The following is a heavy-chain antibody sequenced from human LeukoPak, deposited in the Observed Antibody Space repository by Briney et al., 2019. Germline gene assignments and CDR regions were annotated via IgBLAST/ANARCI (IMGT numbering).Heavy chain of an antibody. CDR2: ITSSGDGT. J-gene: IGHJ4*02. CDR3: AKDRPNYYGSNGHYYRRDGDY. Sequence: GGSLRLSCAASGFTFSIYAMSWVRQAPGKGLQWVSSITSSGDGTYYADSVKVRFTISRDNSENMLYLQMNSLRVEDTAVYFCAKDRPNYYGSNGHYYRRDGDYWGQGTLVTVSS. V-gene: IGHV3-23*01. D-gene: IGHD3-22*01. CDR1: GFTFSIYA.